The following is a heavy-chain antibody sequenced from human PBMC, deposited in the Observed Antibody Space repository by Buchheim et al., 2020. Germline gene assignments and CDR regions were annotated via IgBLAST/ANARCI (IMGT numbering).Heavy chain of an antibody. CDR2: ISRSGGST. CDR1: GFTFSSYA. J-gene: IGHJ4*02. Sequence: EVQLLVSGGGLVQPGGSLRVSCAASGFTFSSYAMSWVRQAPGKGLEWVSSISRSGGSTYYADSVKGWFTISRDNPKNTLYLQMNSLRAEDTAVYYCAKGSTASVYNFDYWGQGTL. V-gene: IGHV3-23*01. CDR3: AKGSTASVYNFDY. D-gene: IGHD2-21*02.